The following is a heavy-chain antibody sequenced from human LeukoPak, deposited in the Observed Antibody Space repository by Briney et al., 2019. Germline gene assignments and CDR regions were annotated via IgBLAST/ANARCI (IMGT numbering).Heavy chain of an antibody. V-gene: IGHV3-23*01. CDR1: VFTFNTYA. J-gene: IGHJ4*02. D-gene: IGHD3-10*01. CDR3: ARDRGYGSGSSDY. Sequence: GGSLRLSCAASVFTFNTYALSWVRQAPGKGLEWVSAISDSGGSTYYADSVKGRFTISRDNSKNTLYLQMNSLRAEDTAVYYCARDRGYGSGSSDYWGQGTLVTVSS. CDR2: ISDSGGST.